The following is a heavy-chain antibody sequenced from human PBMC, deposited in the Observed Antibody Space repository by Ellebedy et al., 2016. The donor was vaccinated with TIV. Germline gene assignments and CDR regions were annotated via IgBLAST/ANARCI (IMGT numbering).Heavy chain of an antibody. CDR1: GFTFSSYA. CDR3: AQRGADY. V-gene: IGHV3-23*01. J-gene: IGHJ4*02. CDR2: ISHTGGRT. D-gene: IGHD3-16*01. Sequence: GESLKISCAASGFTFSSYAMSWVRQAPGKGLEWVSTISHTGGRTYYADSVGGRFTISRDNSKKTLYLQMNSLSAEDTAVYYCAQRGADYWGQGTPVTVSS.